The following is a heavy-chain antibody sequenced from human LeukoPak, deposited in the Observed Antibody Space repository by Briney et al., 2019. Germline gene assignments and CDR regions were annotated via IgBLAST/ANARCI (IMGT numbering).Heavy chain of an antibody. J-gene: IGHJ4*02. CDR2: INHSGST. V-gene: IGHV4-34*01. D-gene: IGHD3-3*01. CDR3: ARGLNDSWTGENY. CDR1: DGSFSGYY. Sequence: SETLSLTCAVYDGSFSGYYWSWIRQPPGKGLEWIGEINHSGSTNYNPSLKSRVTISLNTSKSQFSLKVRYVTAADTAVYYCARGLNDSWTGENYWGQGTLVTVSS.